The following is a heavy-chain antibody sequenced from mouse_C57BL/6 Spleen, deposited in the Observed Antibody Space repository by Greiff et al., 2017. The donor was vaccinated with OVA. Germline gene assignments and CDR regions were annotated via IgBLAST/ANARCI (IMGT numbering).Heavy chain of an antibody. J-gene: IGHJ2*01. CDR1: GYAFSSSW. D-gene: IGHD1-1*02. Sequence: VQLQQSGPELVKPGASVKISCKASGYAFSSSWMNWVKQRPGKGLEWIGRIYPGDGDTNYNGKFKGKATLTADKSSSTAYMQLSSLTSEDSAVYFCARRAGYGGFDYWGQGTTLTVSS. CDR2: IYPGDGDT. V-gene: IGHV1-82*01. CDR3: ARRAGYGGFDY.